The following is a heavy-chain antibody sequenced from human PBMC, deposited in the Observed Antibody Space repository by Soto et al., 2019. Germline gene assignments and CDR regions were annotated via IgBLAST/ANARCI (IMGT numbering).Heavy chain of an antibody. CDR2: IIPILGIA. D-gene: IGHD2-15*01. J-gene: IGHJ4*02. CDR1: GGTFSSYT. V-gene: IGHV1-69*04. CDR3: ARDGDNRSGGSCWFDY. Sequence: ASVKVSCKASGGTFSSYTISWVRQAPGQGLEWMGRIIPILGIANYAQKFQGRVTITADKSTSTAYMELSSLRSEDTAVYYCARDGDNRSGGSCWFDYWGQGTLVTVSS.